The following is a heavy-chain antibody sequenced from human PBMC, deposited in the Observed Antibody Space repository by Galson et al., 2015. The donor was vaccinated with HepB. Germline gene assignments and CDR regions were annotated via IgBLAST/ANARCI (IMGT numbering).Heavy chain of an antibody. CDR1: GDSVSSNSAA. CDR3: ARGDLYYYDSSGPDAFDI. Sequence: CAISGDSVSSNSAAWNWIRQSPSRGLGWLGRTYYRSKWYNDYAVSVKSRITINPDTSKNQFSLQLNSVTPEDTAVYYCARGDLYYYDSSGPDAFDIWGQGTMVTVSS. D-gene: IGHD3-22*01. CDR2: TYYRSKWYN. V-gene: IGHV6-1*01. J-gene: IGHJ3*02.